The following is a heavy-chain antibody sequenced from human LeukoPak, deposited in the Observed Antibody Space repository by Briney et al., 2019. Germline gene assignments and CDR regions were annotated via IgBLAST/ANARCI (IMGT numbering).Heavy chain of an antibody. CDR1: SGSISSYY. D-gene: IGHD3-9*01. CDR3: ARLTKFLTPYYPTP. Sequence: SETLSLTCTVSSGSISSYYWSWIRQPAGKGLECIGRIYTSGSTNYNPSLKSRVTISLDTSKSQFSLKLISVTASDTAVYYCARLTKFLTPYYPTPWGQGTLVTVSS. V-gene: IGHV4-4*07. CDR2: IYTSGST. J-gene: IGHJ5*02.